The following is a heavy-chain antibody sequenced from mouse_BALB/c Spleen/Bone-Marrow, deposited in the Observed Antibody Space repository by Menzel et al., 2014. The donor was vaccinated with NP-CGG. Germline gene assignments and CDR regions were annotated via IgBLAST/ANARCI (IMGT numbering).Heavy chain of an antibody. V-gene: IGHV14-3*02. CDR1: GFNIKDTH. J-gene: IGHJ3*01. CDR2: IDPANGNT. D-gene: IGHD1-1*01. CDR3: SRDYGGTAWFAC. Sequence: VQLQQPGAELVKLGASVKLSCTASGFNIKDTHMHWVKQGPGQGLEWIGRIDPANGNTKYDPNFQGKATITADTSSNTAYLQLSSLTSEDTAVYYCSRDYGGTAWFACWGHGTLVTVSA.